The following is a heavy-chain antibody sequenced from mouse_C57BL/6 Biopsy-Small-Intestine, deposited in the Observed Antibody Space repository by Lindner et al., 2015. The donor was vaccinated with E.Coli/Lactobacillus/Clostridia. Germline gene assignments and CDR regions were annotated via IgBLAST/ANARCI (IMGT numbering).Heavy chain of an antibody. Sequence: VQLQESGAELVRPGTSVKVSCKASGYAFTDDLIEWIKQRPGQGLEWIGVINPGSGGTNYNEKFKGKATLTADKSSSTAYMQLSSLTSEDSAVYFCARNYGSSWRVDYWGQGTTLTVSS. CDR3: ARNYGSSWRVDY. J-gene: IGHJ2*01. V-gene: IGHV1-54*01. D-gene: IGHD1-1*01. CDR1: GYAFTDDL. CDR2: INPGSGGT.